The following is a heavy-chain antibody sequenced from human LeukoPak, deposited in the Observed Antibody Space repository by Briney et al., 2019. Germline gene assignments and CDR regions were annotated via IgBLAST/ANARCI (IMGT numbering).Heavy chain of an antibody. D-gene: IGHD6-13*01. CDR3: AKDLSQKSGYSSSWYSD. Sequence: GGSLRLSCAASGFTCSSYAMSWVHQAPGKGLEWVSAISGSGGSTYYADSVKGRFTISRDNSKNTLYLQMNSLRAEDTAVYYCAKDLSQKSGYSSSWYSDWGQGTLVTVSS. J-gene: IGHJ4*02. CDR2: ISGSGGST. CDR1: GFTCSSYA. V-gene: IGHV3-23*01.